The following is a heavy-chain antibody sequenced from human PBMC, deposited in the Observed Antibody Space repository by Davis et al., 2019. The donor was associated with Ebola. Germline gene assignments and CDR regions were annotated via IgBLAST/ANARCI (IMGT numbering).Heavy chain of an antibody. CDR1: GFTFSSYA. V-gene: IGHV3-23*01. CDR2: ISGSGGST. J-gene: IGHJ3*02. D-gene: IGHD3-22*01. CDR3: AHDSSGYYYAGAFDI. Sequence: PGGSLRLSCAASGFTFSSYAMSWVRQAPGKGLEWVSAISGSGGSTYYADSVKGRFTISRDNSKNTLYLQMNSLRADDTAVYYCAHDSSGYYYAGAFDIWGQGTMVTVSS.